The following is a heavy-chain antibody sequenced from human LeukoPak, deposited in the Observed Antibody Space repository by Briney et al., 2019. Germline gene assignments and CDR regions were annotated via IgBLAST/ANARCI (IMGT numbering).Heavy chain of an antibody. Sequence: GESLKISCKGSGYSFTRYWIGWVRQLPGKGLEWMGIIYPGDSDTRYSPSFQGQVTISADKSISTAYLQWSSLKASDTAMYCCATPLVYDILTGYYKGAFDIWGQGTMVSVSS. D-gene: IGHD3-9*01. CDR2: IYPGDSDT. CDR3: ATPLVYDILTGYYKGAFDI. V-gene: IGHV5-51*01. CDR1: GYSFTRYW. J-gene: IGHJ3*02.